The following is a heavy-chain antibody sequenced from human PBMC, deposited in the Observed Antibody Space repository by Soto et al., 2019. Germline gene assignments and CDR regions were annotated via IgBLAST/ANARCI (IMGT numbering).Heavy chain of an antibody. D-gene: IGHD6-13*01. CDR3: ARRGSSSWYGY. CDR1: GGSISSSSYY. V-gene: IGHV4-39*01. CDR2: TYYSGST. Sequence: SETLSLTCTVSGGSISSSSYYWGWIRQPPGKGLEWIGSTYYSGSTYYNPSLKSRVTISVDTSKNQFSLKLSSVTAADTAVYYCARRGSSSWYGYWGQGTRVT. J-gene: IGHJ4*02.